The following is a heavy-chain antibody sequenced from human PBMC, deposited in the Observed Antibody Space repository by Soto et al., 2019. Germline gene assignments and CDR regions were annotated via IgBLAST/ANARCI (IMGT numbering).Heavy chain of an antibody. Sequence: GESLKISCKGSGYSFTSYWIGWVRQMPGKGLELMGIIYPGDSDTRYSPSFQGQVTISAGKSISTAYLQWSSLKASDTAMYYCARTAAAGKYYYGMDVWGQGTTVTVS. CDR3: ARTAAAGKYYYGMDV. V-gene: IGHV5-51*01. D-gene: IGHD6-13*01. CDR1: GYSFTSYW. CDR2: IYPGDSDT. J-gene: IGHJ6*02.